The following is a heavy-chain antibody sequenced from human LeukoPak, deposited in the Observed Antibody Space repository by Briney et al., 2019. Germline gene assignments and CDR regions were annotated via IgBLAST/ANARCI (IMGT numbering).Heavy chain of an antibody. Sequence: PGGSLRLSCAASGFTFSSYEMNWVRQTPGKGLEWVSYISSSGSTIYYADSVKGRFAITRGNAKSSLYLQMNSLRAEDTAVYYCAKDPSGGSGWDHYWGQGTLVIVSS. V-gene: IGHV3-48*03. D-gene: IGHD6-19*01. CDR3: AKDPSGGSGWDHY. CDR2: ISSSGSTI. J-gene: IGHJ4*02. CDR1: GFTFSSYE.